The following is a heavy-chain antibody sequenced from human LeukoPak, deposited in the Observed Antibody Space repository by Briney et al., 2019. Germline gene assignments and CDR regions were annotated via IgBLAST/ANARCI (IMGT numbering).Heavy chain of an antibody. V-gene: IGHV3-49*04. Sequence: GGSLRLSCAASGFTVSSNYMSWVRQAPGKGLEWVGFIRSKAYGGTTEYAASVKGRFTISRDDSKSIAYLQMNSLKTEDTAVYYCTSFYYYGSGSYYNVYGAFDIWGQGTMVTVSS. J-gene: IGHJ3*02. CDR1: GFTVSSNY. CDR3: TSFYYYGSGSYYNVYGAFDI. D-gene: IGHD3-10*01. CDR2: IRSKAYGGTT.